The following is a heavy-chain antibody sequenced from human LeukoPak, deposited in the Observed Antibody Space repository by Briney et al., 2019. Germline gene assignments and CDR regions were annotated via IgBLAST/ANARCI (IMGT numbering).Heavy chain of an antibody. J-gene: IGHJ3*02. CDR1: GYTFTSYD. Sequence: ASVKVSCKASGYTFTSYDINWVRQATGQGLEWMGWMNPNSGNTGYAQKFQGRVTMTRDTSISTAYMELSRLRSDDTAVYYCASIGRNDVRDAFDNWGQGTMVTVSS. V-gene: IGHV1-8*01. D-gene: IGHD1-1*01. CDR3: ASIGRNDVRDAFDN. CDR2: MNPNSGNT.